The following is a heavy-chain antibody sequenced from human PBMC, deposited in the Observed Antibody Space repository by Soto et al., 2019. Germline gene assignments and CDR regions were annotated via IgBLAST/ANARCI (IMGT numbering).Heavy chain of an antibody. D-gene: IGHD6-13*01. CDR1: GDSTSSGSGY. CDR3: ANGGESSSLDFDF. Sequence: SETLSLTCTVSGDSTSSGSGYWSWVRQHPGRGPEWLGYIFHSGRTYYSPSLSSRLTLSIDTSNNQLSLNLRSVTAADTAVYYCANGGESSSLDFDFWGQGTQVTVSS. CDR2: IFHSGRT. V-gene: IGHV4-31*03. J-gene: IGHJ4*02.